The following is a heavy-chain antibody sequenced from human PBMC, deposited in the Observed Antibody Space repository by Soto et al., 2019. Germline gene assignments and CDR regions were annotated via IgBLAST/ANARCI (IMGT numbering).Heavy chain of an antibody. J-gene: IGHJ4*02. Sequence: SETLSLTCAVYGGSFSGYYWSWIRQPPGKGLEWIGKINHSGSTNYNPSLKSRVTISIDTSKNQFSLKLSSVTAADTAVYYCATQKRGYYGSGSYSYFDYWGQGTLVTVSS. D-gene: IGHD3-10*01. V-gene: IGHV4-34*01. CDR2: INHSGST. CDR3: ATQKRGYYGSGSYSYFDY. CDR1: GGSFSGYY.